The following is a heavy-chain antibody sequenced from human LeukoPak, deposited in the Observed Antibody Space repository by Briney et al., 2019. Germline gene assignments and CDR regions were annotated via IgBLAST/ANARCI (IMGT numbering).Heavy chain of an antibody. CDR3: VSGSGWIFDY. Sequence: GGSLRLSCATSGFTSSTHWMIWVRQAPGKGLEWVANINPDGSDKQYLDSVKGRFTISRDSARNSLYLQMNSLRAEDTAVYYCVSGSGWIFDYWGQGTLVTVSS. CDR1: GFTSSTHW. D-gene: IGHD6-19*01. V-gene: IGHV3-7*01. CDR2: INPDGSDK. J-gene: IGHJ4*02.